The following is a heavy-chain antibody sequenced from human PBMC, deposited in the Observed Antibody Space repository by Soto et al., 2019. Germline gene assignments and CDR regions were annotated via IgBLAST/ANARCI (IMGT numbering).Heavy chain of an antibody. Sequence: GGSLRLSCAASGFTLSDYYMSWIRQAPGKGLEWISYISSSGSTIYYADSAKGRFTISRDNAKNSLYLQLNSLRAEDTAVYYCARCIVVVPAASYYYYYMDVWGKGTTVTVSS. D-gene: IGHD2-2*01. CDR1: GFTLSDYY. CDR3: ARCIVVVPAASYYYYYMDV. CDR2: ISSSGSTI. V-gene: IGHV3-11*01. J-gene: IGHJ6*03.